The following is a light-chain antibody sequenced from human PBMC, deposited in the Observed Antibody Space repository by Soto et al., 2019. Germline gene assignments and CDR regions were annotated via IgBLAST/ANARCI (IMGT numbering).Light chain of an antibody. V-gene: IGKV3-11*01. CDR2: DSS. CDR1: QGVSTH. Sequence: EIVMTQSPATLSVSPGERATLSCRASQGVSTHLAWYQQKPGQAPRLLIYDSSKRATGIPARFSGSGSGTDFTLTISSLDPDDFAVYDCQHRLYWPLTFGGGTKVDLK. J-gene: IGKJ4*01. CDR3: QHRLYWPLT.